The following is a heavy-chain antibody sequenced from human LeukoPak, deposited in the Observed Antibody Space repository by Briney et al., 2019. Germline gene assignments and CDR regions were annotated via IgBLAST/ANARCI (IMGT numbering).Heavy chain of an antibody. CDR1: GYSFSYFG. Sequence: ASVKVSCKASGYSFSYFGINWVRQAPGQGLEWMGWISGYNGNTNYAQKLQGRVTMTTDTSTSTAYMELRSLRSDDTAVYYCARVYCSSTSCRPPFDYWGQGTLVTVSS. CDR3: ARVYCSSTSCRPPFDY. CDR2: ISGYNGNT. J-gene: IGHJ4*02. V-gene: IGHV1-18*01. D-gene: IGHD2-2*01.